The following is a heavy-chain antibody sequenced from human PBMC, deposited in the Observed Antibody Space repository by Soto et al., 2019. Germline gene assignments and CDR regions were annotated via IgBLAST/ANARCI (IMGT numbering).Heavy chain of an antibody. D-gene: IGHD3-10*01. CDR3: ARLLGSGVNNWFVP. Sequence: ASVKVSCKTSGYNFTRYGISWVRQAPGQGLEWMGWISPYNGNTNYAQKLQGRVTLTTDTSTSTAYMELRSLRSDDSAMYYCARLLGSGVNNWFVPWGQGTLVTISS. CDR2: ISPYNGNT. J-gene: IGHJ5*02. V-gene: IGHV1-18*01. CDR1: GYNFTRYG.